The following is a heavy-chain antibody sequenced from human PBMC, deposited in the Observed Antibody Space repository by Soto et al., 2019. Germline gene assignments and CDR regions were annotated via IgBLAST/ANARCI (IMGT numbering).Heavy chain of an antibody. Sequence: GASVKVSCKASGYTFTSYGISWVRQAPGQGLEWMGWISAYNGNTNYAQKLQGRVTMTTDTSTSTAYMELRSLRSDDTAVYYFARDHFSGWYQFDAFDIWGRGTVVTVSS. V-gene: IGHV1-18*01. J-gene: IGHJ3*02. CDR1: GYTFTSYG. CDR2: ISAYNGNT. CDR3: ARDHFSGWYQFDAFDI. D-gene: IGHD6-19*01.